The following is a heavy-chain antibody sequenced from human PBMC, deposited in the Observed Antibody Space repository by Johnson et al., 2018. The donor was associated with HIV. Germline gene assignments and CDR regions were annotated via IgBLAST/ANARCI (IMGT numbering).Heavy chain of an antibody. CDR3: ARGHDYYDSSGYLHAFDI. Sequence: VQLVESGGGLVKPGGSLRLSCAASGFTFSSYDMHWVRQATGKGLEWVSAIGTAGDTYYPGSVKGRFTISRENAKNSLYLQMNSLRAEDTALYYCARGHDYYDSSGYLHAFDIWGQGTMVTVSS. J-gene: IGHJ3*02. D-gene: IGHD3-22*01. CDR1: GFTFSSYD. CDR2: IGTAGDT. V-gene: IGHV3-13*01.